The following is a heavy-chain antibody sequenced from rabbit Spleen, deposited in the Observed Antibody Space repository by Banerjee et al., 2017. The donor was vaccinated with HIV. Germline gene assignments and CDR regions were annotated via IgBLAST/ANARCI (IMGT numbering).Heavy chain of an antibody. V-gene: IGHV1S45*01. D-gene: IGHD2-1*01. J-gene: IGHJ4*01. Sequence: QEQLVESGGGLVQPEGSLTLTCTASGFSFSSSYWICWVRQAPGKGLEWIACIHATGGSTWYASWAKGRFTISKTSSTSVTLQMTTLTAADTATYFCARELDGEYYFNLWGPGTLVTVS. CDR3: ARELDGEYYFNL. CDR1: GFSFSSSYW. CDR2: IHATGGST.